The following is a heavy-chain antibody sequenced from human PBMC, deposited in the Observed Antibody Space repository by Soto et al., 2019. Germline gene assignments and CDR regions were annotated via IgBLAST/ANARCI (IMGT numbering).Heavy chain of an antibody. V-gene: IGHV4-59*11. Sequence: QVQLQESGPRLVKPSETLSLTCTVSGGSISGHYWSWIRQPPGKGLEWIGYRYYSGRAKYNPSLKSRVTISVDTSKNRFYLRLSSVNAAYTAVFYCARLSVAYWFDPWGQVIQVNVSS. D-gene: IGHD2-15*01. CDR1: GGSISGHY. CDR3: ARLSVAYWFDP. CDR2: RYYSGRA. J-gene: IGHJ5*02.